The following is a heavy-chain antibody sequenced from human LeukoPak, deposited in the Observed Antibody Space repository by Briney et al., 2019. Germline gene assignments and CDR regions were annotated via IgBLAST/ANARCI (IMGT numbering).Heavy chain of an antibody. CDR1: GGSISSSSYY. CDR3: ARHTALFDY. J-gene: IGHJ4*02. D-gene: IGHD2-21*02. Sequence: PSETLSLTCTVSGGSISSSSYYWGWIRQPPGKGLEWIGSIYYSGSTYYNPSLKSRVTISVDTSKNQFSLKLSSVTAADTAVYYCARHTALFDYWGQGTLVTVSS. CDR2: IYYSGST. V-gene: IGHV4-39*01.